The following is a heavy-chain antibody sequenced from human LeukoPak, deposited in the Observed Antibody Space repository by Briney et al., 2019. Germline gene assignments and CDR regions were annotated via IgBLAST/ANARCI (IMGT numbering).Heavy chain of an antibody. V-gene: IGHV1-18*01. CDR3: ARGKGIAAAGTLYYYYAMHV. D-gene: IGHD6-13*01. Sequence: ASVKVSCKASGYTFTSYGISWVRQAPGQGLEWMGWISAYNGNTNYAQKLQGRVTMTTDTSTSTAYMELRSLRSDDTAVYYCARGKGIAAAGTLYYYYAMHVWGQGTTVTVSS. J-gene: IGHJ6*02. CDR1: GYTFTSYG. CDR2: ISAYNGNT.